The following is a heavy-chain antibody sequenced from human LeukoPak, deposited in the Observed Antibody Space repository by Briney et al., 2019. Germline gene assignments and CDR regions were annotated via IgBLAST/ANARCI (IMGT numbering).Heavy chain of an antibody. CDR1: GFTFSKYW. D-gene: IGHD3-16*01. V-gene: IGHV3-23*01. J-gene: IGHJ4*02. CDR2: ISGSGGST. Sequence: GVSLRLSCAASGFTFSKYWMSWVRQAPGKGLEWVSAISGSGGSTYYADSVKGRFTISRDNSKNTLYLQMNSLRAEDTAVYYCAKDLVSHPHFDYWGQGTLVTVSS. CDR3: AKDLVSHPHFDY.